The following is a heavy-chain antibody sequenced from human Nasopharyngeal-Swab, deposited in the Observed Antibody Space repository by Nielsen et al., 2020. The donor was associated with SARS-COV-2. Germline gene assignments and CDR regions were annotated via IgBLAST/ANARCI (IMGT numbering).Heavy chain of an antibody. J-gene: IGHJ4*02. Sequence: GGSLRLSCAASGFTFSSYWLSWVRQAPGQGLEGVANIKQGGSEKYYVDSVKGRFTISRDNAKNSLYLQMNSLRAEDTAVYYCARDPGFGYYYDSSGYYDYWGQGTLVTVSS. CDR3: ARDPGFGYYYDSSGYYDY. V-gene: IGHV3-7*01. D-gene: IGHD3-22*01. CDR2: IKQGGSEK. CDR1: GFTFSSYW.